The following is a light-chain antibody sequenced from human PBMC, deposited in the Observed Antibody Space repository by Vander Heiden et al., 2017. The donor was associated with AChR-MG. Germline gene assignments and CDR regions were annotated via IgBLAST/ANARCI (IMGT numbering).Light chain of an antibody. CDR1: KLGDKY. CDR3: QAWDTTSVV. CDR2: QDN. Sequence: SYDLTQPPSVSVTPGPTASITCSGDKLGDKYPCWYQQRPGQSPVVVMYQDNKRPSGIPERFSGSNSGNTATLTISGTQAMDEADYYCQAWDTTSVVFGGGTKLTVL. V-gene: IGLV3-1*01. J-gene: IGLJ2*01.